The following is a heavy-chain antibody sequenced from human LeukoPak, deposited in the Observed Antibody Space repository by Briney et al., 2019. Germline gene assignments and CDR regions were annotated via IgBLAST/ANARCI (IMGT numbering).Heavy chain of an antibody. J-gene: IGHJ4*02. CDR1: GYTFTSYA. Sequence: ASVKVSCKASGYTFTSYAMHWVRQAPGQRLEWMGWINAGNGNTKYSQKFQGRVTITRDTSASTAYMELSSLRSEDTAVYYCARGAPDYDILTGYSLDYWGQGTLVTVSS. D-gene: IGHD3-9*01. CDR2: INAGNGNT. CDR3: ARGAPDYDILTGYSLDY. V-gene: IGHV1-3*01.